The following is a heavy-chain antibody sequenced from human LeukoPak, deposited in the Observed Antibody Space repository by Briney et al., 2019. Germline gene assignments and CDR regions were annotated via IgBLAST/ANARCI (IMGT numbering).Heavy chain of an antibody. Sequence: SETLSLTCTVSGGSISSYYWGWIRQPPGKGLEWIGNIYYSGSTYYNPSLKSRVTISVDTSKNQFSLKLSSVTAADTAVYYCAATVVIQPAVIYSWGQGTLVTISS. CDR3: AATVVIQPAVIYS. V-gene: IGHV4-39*01. CDR2: IYYSGST. CDR1: GGSISSYY. D-gene: IGHD2-2*01. J-gene: IGHJ4*02.